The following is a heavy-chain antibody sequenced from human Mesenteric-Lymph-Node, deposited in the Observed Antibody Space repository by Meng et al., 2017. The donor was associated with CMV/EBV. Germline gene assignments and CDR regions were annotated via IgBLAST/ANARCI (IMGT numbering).Heavy chain of an antibody. D-gene: IGHD5-24*01. V-gene: IGHV1-8*01. CDR3: ARDRPTGKGWLQRGTTDY. Sequence: ASVKVSCKASGYTFTSYDINWVRQATGQGLEWMGWMNPNSGNTGYAQKFQGRVTMTRNTSISTAYMELSGLRSEDTAVYYCARDRPTGKGWLQRGTTDYWGQGTLVTVSS. CDR1: GYTFTSYD. CDR2: MNPNSGNT. J-gene: IGHJ4*02.